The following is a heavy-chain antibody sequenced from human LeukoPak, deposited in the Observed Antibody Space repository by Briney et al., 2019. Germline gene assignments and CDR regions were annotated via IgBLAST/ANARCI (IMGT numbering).Heavy chain of an antibody. CDR1: GFTFSSYG. J-gene: IGHJ3*02. CDR2: ISYDGSNK. D-gene: IGHD2-2*01. Sequence: GGSLRLSCAASGFTFSSYGMHWVRQAPGKGLEWVAVISYDGSNKYYADSVKGRFTISRDNSKNTLYLQMNSLRAEDTAVYYCARDRDIVVVPAAINAFDIWGQGTMVTVSS. V-gene: IGHV3-30*03. CDR3: ARDRDIVVVPAAINAFDI.